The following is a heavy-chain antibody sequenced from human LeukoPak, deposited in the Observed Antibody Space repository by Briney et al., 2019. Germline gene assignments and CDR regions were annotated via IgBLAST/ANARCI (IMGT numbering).Heavy chain of an antibody. J-gene: IGHJ4*02. CDR2: IIPIFGTA. CDR1: GYTFTSYD. V-gene: IGHV1-69*06. D-gene: IGHD6-13*01. Sequence: GASVKVSCKASGYTFTSYDINWVRQAPGQGLEWMGGIIPIFGTANYAQKFQGRVTITADKSTSTAYMELSSLRSEDTAVYYCARVLSSSWFDYWGQGTLVTVSS. CDR3: ARVLSSSWFDY.